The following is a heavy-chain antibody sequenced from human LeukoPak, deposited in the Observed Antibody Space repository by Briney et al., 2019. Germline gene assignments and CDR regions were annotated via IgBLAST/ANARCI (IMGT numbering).Heavy chain of an antibody. D-gene: IGHD2/OR15-2a*01. CDR2: IYTSGET. CDR3: ARGRGGRLSASNWFDT. CDR1: GDSLSSGIYY. V-gene: IGHV4-61*02. Sequence: SETLSLTCAVSGDSLSSGIYYWTWIRQPAGKGLEWVGRIYTSGETNYNPSLKSRVTILLDTSKNHFSLGLSSVTATDTAIYFCARGRGGRLSASNWFDTWGQGILVTVSS. J-gene: IGHJ5*02.